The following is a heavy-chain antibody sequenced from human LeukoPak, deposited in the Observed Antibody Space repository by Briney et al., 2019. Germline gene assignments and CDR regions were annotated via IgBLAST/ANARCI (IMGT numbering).Heavy chain of an antibody. CDR3: ARDRVSSGWYWFDP. Sequence: SVKASCKASGGTFSSYAISWVRQAPGQGLEWMGGIIPIFGTANYAQKFQGRVTITADESTSTAYVELSSLRSEDTAVYYCARDRVSSGWYWFDPWGQGTLITVSS. V-gene: IGHV1-69*01. D-gene: IGHD6-19*01. CDR1: GGTFSSYA. J-gene: IGHJ5*02. CDR2: IIPIFGTA.